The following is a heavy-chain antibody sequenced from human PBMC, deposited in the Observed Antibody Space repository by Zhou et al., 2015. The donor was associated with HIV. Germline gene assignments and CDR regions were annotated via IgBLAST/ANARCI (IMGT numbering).Heavy chain of an antibody. CDR2: IIPIFGTA. J-gene: IGHJ4*02. D-gene: IGHD6-19*01. CDR3: AGESLGEQWLVLDY. Sequence: QVQLVQSGAELKKPGSSVKVSCKASGGTFSGSDISWVRQAPGQGLEWMGGIIPIFGTANYAQKFQGRVTITADKSTSTAYMELSSLRSEDTAVYYCAGESLGEQWLVLDYWGQGTLVTVSS. V-gene: IGHV1-69*06. CDR1: GGTFSGSD.